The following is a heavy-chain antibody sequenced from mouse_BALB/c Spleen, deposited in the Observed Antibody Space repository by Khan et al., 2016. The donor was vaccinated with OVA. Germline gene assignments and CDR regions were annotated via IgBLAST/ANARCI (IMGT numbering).Heavy chain of an antibody. J-gene: IGHJ2*01. CDR1: GYTFTTYW. V-gene: IGHV1-7*01. CDR3: KRDRIDY. CDR2: INPTSGYT. Sequence: VQLQQSGAELAKPGASVKMSCKASGYTFTTYWMHWVKQRPGQGLEWIGYINPTSGYTDYNWKFKDRATLSADKSSSTAYMQLSSLTSEDSAVYYCKRDRIDYWGQGTTLTVSS.